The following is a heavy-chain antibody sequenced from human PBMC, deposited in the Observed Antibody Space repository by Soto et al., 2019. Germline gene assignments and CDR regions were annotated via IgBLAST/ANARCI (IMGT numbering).Heavy chain of an antibody. V-gene: IGHV3-33*01. CDR1: GFTFSSYG. CDR2: IWYDGSNK. CDR3: AREGTDYVWGSYRRYYLDY. Sequence: GGSLRLSCAASGFTFSSYGMHWVRQAPGKGLEWVAVIWYDGSNKYYADSVKGRFTISRDNSKNTLYLQMNSLRAEDTAVYYCAREGTDYVWGSYRRYYLDYWGQGTLVTVSS. J-gene: IGHJ4*02. D-gene: IGHD3-16*02.